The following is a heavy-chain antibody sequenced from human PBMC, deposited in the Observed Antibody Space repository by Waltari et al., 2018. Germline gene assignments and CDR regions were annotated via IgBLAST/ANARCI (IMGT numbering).Heavy chain of an antibody. V-gene: IGHV3-7*01. D-gene: IGHD3-9*01. Sequence: EVQFVESGGDLVQPGWSLRLSCVVSGFTFSRYWMSWVRQAPGKGLECVATINHDGSEKYYVDSVKGRFAISRDNADNSMFLQMSSLRVDDTAVYYCANFEDPASDWGQGTLVTVSS. CDR1: GFTFSRYW. J-gene: IGHJ4*02. CDR3: ANFEDPASD. CDR2: INHDGSEK.